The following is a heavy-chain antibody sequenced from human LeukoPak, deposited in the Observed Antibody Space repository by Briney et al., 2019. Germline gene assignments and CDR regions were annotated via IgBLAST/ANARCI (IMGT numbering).Heavy chain of an antibody. CDR3: ARGGWFGELLFSAFDI. CDR1: GFTFSSYD. Sequence: GGSLRLSCAASGFTFSSYDMHWVRQATGKGLEWVSAIGTAGDTYYPGSVKGRFTISRENAKNSLYLQMNSLRAGDTAVYYCARGGWFGELLFSAFDIWGQGTMVTVSS. J-gene: IGHJ3*02. CDR2: IGTAGDT. V-gene: IGHV3-13*01. D-gene: IGHD3-10*01.